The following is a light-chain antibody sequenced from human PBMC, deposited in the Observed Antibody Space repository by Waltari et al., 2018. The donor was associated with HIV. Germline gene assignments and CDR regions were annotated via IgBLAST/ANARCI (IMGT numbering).Light chain of an antibody. V-gene: IGKV1-39*01. Sequence: DIQMTQSPSSLSASVGDSVTITCRAGQSISTYVNWYQQQPGKAPKVLIYAASTLHSGVPARFSGSGSGTDSTLTISSLRFEDFAAYYCQQSNSTLCAFGQGTKLEIK. CDR2: AAS. J-gene: IGKJ2*02. CDR3: QQSNSTLCA. CDR1: QSISTY.